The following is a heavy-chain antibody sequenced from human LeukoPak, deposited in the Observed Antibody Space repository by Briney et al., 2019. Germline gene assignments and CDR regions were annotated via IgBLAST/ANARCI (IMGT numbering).Heavy chain of an antibody. Sequence: PSETLSLTCTVSGGSISSYYWSWIRQPPGKGLEWIGYIYYSGSTNYNPSLKSRVTISVDTSKNQFSLKLSSVTAADTAVYYCARSVVRGVISDYWGQGTLVTVSS. J-gene: IGHJ4*02. CDR1: GGSISSYY. D-gene: IGHD3-10*01. CDR2: IYYSGST. CDR3: ARSVVRGVISDY. V-gene: IGHV4-59*01.